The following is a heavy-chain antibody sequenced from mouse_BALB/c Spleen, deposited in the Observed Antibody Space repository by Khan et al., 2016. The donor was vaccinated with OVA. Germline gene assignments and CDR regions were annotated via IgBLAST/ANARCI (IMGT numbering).Heavy chain of an antibody. D-gene: IGHD2-10*01. Sequence: EVQLQESGGGLVKPGGSLKLSCAPSGFAFSSYDMSWVRQTPEKRLEGVATISGTGIYTYYPDSVKGRFTISRDNARNTLYLQMSSLRSEDTALYYCARPSYYGNPWFTYWGQGTLVTVSA. CDR3: ARPSYYGNPWFTY. CDR2: ISGTGIYT. V-gene: IGHV5-9*02. J-gene: IGHJ3*01. CDR1: GFAFSSYD.